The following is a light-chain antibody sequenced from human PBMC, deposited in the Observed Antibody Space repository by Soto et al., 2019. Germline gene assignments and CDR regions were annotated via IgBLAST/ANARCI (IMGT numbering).Light chain of an antibody. J-gene: IGKJ4*01. CDR2: DAS. V-gene: IGKV3-20*01. Sequence: EIVLTQPPPPLSLSPGEGSTLSCRASQSSSRLYLSWYQQKPGQAPRLLIYDASSRATGIPDRFSGGGSGTDFTLTISRMEPEDFAVYYCQQFSSYPLTFGEGTKVDNK. CDR1: QSSSRLY. CDR3: QQFSSYPLT.